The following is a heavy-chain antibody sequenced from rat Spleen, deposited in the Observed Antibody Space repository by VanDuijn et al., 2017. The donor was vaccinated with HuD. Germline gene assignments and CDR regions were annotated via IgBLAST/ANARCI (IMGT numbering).Heavy chain of an antibody. CDR1: GFTFSDYA. V-gene: IGHV5S13*01. Sequence: EVQLVESGGGLVQPGRSLKLSCAASGFTFSDYAMAWVRQAPTKGLEWVASISPSGDGTYYRDSVKGRFTISRDDAKNTLYLQMDSLRSEDTATYYCASRTANWFAYWGQGTLVTVSS. J-gene: IGHJ3*01. D-gene: IGHD5-1*01. CDR2: ISPSGDGT. CDR3: ASRTANWFAY.